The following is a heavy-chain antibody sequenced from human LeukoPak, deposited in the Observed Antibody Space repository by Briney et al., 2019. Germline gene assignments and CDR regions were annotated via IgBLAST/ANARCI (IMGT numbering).Heavy chain of an antibody. CDR2: IVGSSST. Sequence: GGSLRLSCAASGFTFSNFAMTWVRQAPGKGLEWVSSIVGSSSTYYADSLKGRFTISRDNAKNSLYLQMNSLGAEDTAVYYCARIGAGSSRDYWGQGTLVAVSS. V-gene: IGHV3-21*01. J-gene: IGHJ4*02. CDR1: GFTFSNFA. CDR3: ARIGAGSSRDY. D-gene: IGHD6-13*01.